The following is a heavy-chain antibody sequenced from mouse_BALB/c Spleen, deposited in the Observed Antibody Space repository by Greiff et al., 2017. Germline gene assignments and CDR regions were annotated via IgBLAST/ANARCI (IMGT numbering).Heavy chain of an antibody. D-gene: IGHD1-2*01. CDR3: ARMVTTACFDY. CDR2: ISYSGST. Sequence: VQLKESGPGLVKPSQSLSLTCTVTGYSITSDYAWNWSRQFPGNKLEWMGYISYSGSTSYNPSLKSRISITRDTSKNQFFLQLNSVTTEDTATYYCARMVTTACFDYGGQGTTLTVSS. J-gene: IGHJ2*01. V-gene: IGHV3-2*02. CDR1: GYSITSDYA.